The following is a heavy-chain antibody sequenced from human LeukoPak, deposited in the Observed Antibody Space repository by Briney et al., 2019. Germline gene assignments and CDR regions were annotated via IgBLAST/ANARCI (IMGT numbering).Heavy chain of an antibody. CDR3: ARVNHCSGGSCYDNWFDP. CDR2: IYTSGST. V-gene: IGHV4-4*07. D-gene: IGHD2-15*01. Sequence: SETLSLTCTVSGGSISSYYWSWIRQPAGKGLEWIGRIYTSGSTNYNPSLKSRVTMSVDTSKNQFSLKLSSVTAADTAVYYCARVNHCSGGSCYDNWFDPWGQGTLSPSPQ. J-gene: IGHJ5*02. CDR1: GGSISSYY.